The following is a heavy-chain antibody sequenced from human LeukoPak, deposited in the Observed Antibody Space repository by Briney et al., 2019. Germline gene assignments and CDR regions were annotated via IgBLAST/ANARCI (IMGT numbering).Heavy chain of an antibody. J-gene: IGHJ4*02. CDR1: GGSFSGYY. D-gene: IGHD3-9*01. V-gene: IGHV4-34*01. CDR3: SLELDNEYEILTGYFSL. CDR2: INHSGST. Sequence: PSETLSLTXAVYGGSFSGYYWSWIRQPPGKGVEWIGEINHSGSTNYNPSLKSRVTISVDTSKNQFSLKLSSVTAADTAVYYCSLELDNEYEILTGYFSLWGQGTLVTVSS.